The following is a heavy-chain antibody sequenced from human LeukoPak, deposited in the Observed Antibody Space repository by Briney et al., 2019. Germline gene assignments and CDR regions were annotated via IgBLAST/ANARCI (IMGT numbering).Heavy chain of an antibody. V-gene: IGHV4-34*01. CDR2: INHSGST. D-gene: IGHD3-10*01. Sequence: SETLSLTCAVYGGSFSGYYWSWIGQPPGKGLEWIGEINHSGSTNYNPSLKSRVTISVDTSKNQFSLKLSSVTAADTAVYYCARGSPRGYGSGSYVRSWFDPWGQGTLVTVSS. CDR1: GGSFSGYY. CDR3: ARGSPRGYGSGSYVRSWFDP. J-gene: IGHJ5*02.